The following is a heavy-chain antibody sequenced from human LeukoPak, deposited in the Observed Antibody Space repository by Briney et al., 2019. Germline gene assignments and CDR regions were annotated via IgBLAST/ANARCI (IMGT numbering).Heavy chain of an antibody. CDR3: ARGTMIVVDPANY. CDR1: GYTFDNYG. V-gene: IGHV1-18*01. J-gene: IGHJ4*02. Sequence: ASVKVSCKASGYTFDNYGISWVRQAPGQGLEWMGWISAYNGNTNYAQNLQGRATITTDTSTSTAYMELRSLRSDDTAVYYCARGTMIVVDPANYWGQGTLVTVSS. CDR2: ISAYNGNT. D-gene: IGHD3-22*01.